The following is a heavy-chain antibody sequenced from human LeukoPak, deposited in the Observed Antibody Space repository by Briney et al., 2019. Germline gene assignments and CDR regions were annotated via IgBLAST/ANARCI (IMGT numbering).Heavy chain of an antibody. D-gene: IGHD3-22*01. J-gene: IGHJ4*02. V-gene: IGHV3-23*01. CDR3: AKGSGYYDSSGYVDY. CDR1: GFTFSSYA. Sequence: GGSLRLSCAASGFTFSSYAMSWVRQAPGKGLEWVSAISGSGGSTYYADSVKGRFTISRDNSKNTLYLKMNSLRAEDTAVYYCAKGSGYYDSSGYVDYWGQGTLVTVSS. CDR2: ISGSGGST.